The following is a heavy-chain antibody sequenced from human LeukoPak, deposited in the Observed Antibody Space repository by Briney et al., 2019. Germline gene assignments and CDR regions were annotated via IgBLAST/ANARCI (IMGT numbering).Heavy chain of an antibody. CDR2: IYHSGTT. CDR3: ASCLFDYYYFDQ. D-gene: IGHD3-10*01. Sequence: SETLSLTCAVSGDSITSHNWWSWVRQSPGKGLEWIGEIYHSGTTNYSPSLKSRVTISVDKSKYQLSLRLTSVTAADTAVYFCASCLFDYYYFDQWGQGTLVTVSS. J-gene: IGHJ4*02. CDR1: GDSITSHNW. V-gene: IGHV4-4*02.